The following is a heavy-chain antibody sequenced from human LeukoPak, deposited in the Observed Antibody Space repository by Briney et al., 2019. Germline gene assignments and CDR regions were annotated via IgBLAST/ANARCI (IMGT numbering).Heavy chain of an antibody. J-gene: IGHJ5*02. CDR1: GFTFSSYG. Sequence: GGSLRLSCAASGFTFSSYGMHWVRQAPGKGLEWVAVISYDGSNKYYADSVKGRFTISRDNSKNTLYLQMNSLRAEDTAVYYCARGRQSWFDPWGQGTLVTVSS. V-gene: IGHV3-30*03. CDR2: ISYDGSNK. CDR3: ARGRQSWFDP.